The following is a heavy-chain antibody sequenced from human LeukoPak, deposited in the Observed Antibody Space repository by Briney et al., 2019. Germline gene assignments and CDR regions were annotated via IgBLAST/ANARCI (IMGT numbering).Heavy chain of an antibody. V-gene: IGHV3-21*01. CDR1: GFTFSSYS. CDR2: IGSSSSYI. D-gene: IGHD2-15*01. J-gene: IGHJ4*02. Sequence: GGSLRLSCAASGFTFSSYSMNWVRQAPGKGLEWVSSIGSSSSYIYYADSVKGRFTISRDNAKNSLYLQMNSLRAEDTAVYYCARGTADIVVVVAAMGDYWGQGTLVTVSS. CDR3: ARGTADIVVVVAAMGDY.